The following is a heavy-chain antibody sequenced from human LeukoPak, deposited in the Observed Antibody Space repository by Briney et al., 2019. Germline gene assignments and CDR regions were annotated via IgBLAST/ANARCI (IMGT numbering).Heavy chain of an antibody. CDR2: INHSGST. J-gene: IGHJ4*02. D-gene: IGHD4-17*01. CDR3: ARAHYGDYFDY. V-gene: IGHV4-34*01. CDR1: GGSFSGYY. Sequence: SETLSLTCAVYGGSFSGYYWSWIRQPPGKGLEWIGEINHSGSTNYNPSLKSRVTISVDTSKNQFSLKLSSVTAADTAVYYCARAHYGDYFDYWGQGTLVTVSS.